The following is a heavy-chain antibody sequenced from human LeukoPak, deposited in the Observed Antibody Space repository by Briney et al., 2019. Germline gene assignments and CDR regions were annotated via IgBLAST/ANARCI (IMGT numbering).Heavy chain of an antibody. CDR2: ISSSSSYI. D-gene: IGHD3-22*01. CDR3: ARDFGTYYYDSSGYS. CDR1: GFTFSSYS. Sequence: GGSLRLSCAASGFTFSSYSMNWDRQAPGKGLEWVSSISSSSSYIYYADSVKGRFTISRDNAKNSLYLQMNSLRAEDTAVYYCARDFGTYYYDSSGYSWGQGTLVTVSS. V-gene: IGHV3-21*01. J-gene: IGHJ4*02.